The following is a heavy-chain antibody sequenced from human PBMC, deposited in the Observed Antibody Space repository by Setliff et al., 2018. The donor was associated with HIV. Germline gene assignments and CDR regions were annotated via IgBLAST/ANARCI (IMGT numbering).Heavy chain of an antibody. V-gene: IGHV3-43*01. CDR2: VTWDGGTT. Sequence: LSLSCAASGFTFHDYTMQWVRQAPGKGLEWVALVTWDGGTTNYVDSVKGRFTISRDNAKSSLYLQMTSLRAEDTAVYYCATDDWLDSWGQGALVTVSS. CDR3: ATDDWLDS. CDR1: GFTFHDYT. J-gene: IGHJ5*01.